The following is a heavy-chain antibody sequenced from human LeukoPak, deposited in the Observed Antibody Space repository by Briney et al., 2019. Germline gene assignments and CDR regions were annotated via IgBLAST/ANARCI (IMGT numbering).Heavy chain of an antibody. CDR3: ARHGTSGFYLLDC. D-gene: IGHD1-26*01. CDR2: IYPGDSDT. J-gene: IGHJ4*02. Sequence: KPGESLKISCKGSGYSFTTYWIGWVRQMPGKGLEWMGIIYPGDSDTRYSPSFQGQVTISADKSISTAYLEWRSLKASDTAIYYCARHGTSGFYLLDCWGQGTLVTVSS. V-gene: IGHV5-51*01. CDR1: GYSFTTYW.